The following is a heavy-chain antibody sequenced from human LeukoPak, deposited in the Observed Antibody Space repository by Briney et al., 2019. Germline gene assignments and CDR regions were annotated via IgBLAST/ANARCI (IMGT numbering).Heavy chain of an antibody. Sequence: GGSLRLSCAASGFTFTNWWMTWVRQAPGRGLEWVASIKGDGSEKYYVDSVKGRFTISRDNAKSSLYLQVNNLRADDTAVYYCARDLNWETYWGQGTLVTVSS. CDR2: IKGDGSEK. V-gene: IGHV3-7*01. CDR3: ARDLNWETY. J-gene: IGHJ4*02. CDR1: GFTFTNWW. D-gene: IGHD7-27*01.